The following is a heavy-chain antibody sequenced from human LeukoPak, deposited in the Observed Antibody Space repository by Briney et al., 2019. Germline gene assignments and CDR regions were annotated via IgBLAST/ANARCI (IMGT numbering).Heavy chain of an antibody. D-gene: IGHD6-19*01. V-gene: IGHV3-48*01. CDR2: ISSSSSTI. J-gene: IGHJ4*02. CDR1: GFTFSSYS. Sequence: GGSLRLSCAASGFTFSSYSMNWVRQAPGKGLEWVSYISSSSSTIYYADSVKGRFTISRDNAKNSLYLQMNSLRAEDTAVYYCAKGAYSSGWYLDYWGQGTLVTVSS. CDR3: AKGAYSSGWYLDY.